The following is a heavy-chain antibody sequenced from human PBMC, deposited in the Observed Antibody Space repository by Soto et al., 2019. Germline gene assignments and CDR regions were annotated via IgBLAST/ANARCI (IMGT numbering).Heavy chain of an antibody. V-gene: IGHV4-59*01. CDR3: ARIRGYFDY. J-gene: IGHJ4*02. D-gene: IGHD3-10*01. CDR1: GGSISSYD. Sequence: SETLSLTCTVSGGSISSYDWSWIRQPPGKGLECIGYIYYTGSTNYNPSLKSRVTISVDTSKNQFSLKLNPVTAADTAVYYCARIRGYFDYWGQGTLVTVSS. CDR2: IYYTGST.